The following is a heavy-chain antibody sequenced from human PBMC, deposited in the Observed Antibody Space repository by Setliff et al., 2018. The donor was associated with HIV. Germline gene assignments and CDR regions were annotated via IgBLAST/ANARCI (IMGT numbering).Heavy chain of an antibody. V-gene: IGHV4-61*09. J-gene: IGHJ4*02. CDR2: IYKSGST. CDR1: GGSISSGSYY. CDR3: ARNIAARTISY. D-gene: IGHD6-6*01. Sequence: SETLSLTCSVSGGSISSGSYYWNWIRQPAGKQLEWIGHIYKSGSTNYNPSLKSRVTITADTSTNQFSLKLSSVTAADTAVYYCARNIAARTISYWGQGALVTVSS.